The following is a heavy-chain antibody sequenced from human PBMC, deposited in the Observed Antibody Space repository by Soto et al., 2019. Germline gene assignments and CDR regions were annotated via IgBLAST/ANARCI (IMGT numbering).Heavy chain of an antibody. CDR1: GFIFRTYG. V-gene: IGHV3-30*18. J-gene: IGHJ3*02. CDR2: ISYSGNKK. Sequence: QVQLAESGGNVVQPGRSLRLSCAASGFIFRTYGMHWVRQAPGKGLEWVAVISYSGNKKAYADSVKGRFAISRDNSNNTLYLQIDSLTAADTAVYYCAEGPFIPVAGTPPGAFDMWGQGTMVTVSS. CDR3: AEGPFIPVAGTPPGAFDM. D-gene: IGHD6-19*01.